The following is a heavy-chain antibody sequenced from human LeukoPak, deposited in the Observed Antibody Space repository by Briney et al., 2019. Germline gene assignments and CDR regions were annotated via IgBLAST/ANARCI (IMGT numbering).Heavy chain of an antibody. D-gene: IGHD2-21*02. J-gene: IGHJ6*03. CDR2: MNPNSGNT. Sequence: ASVKVSCKASGHTFTSYDINWVRQATGQGLEWKGWMNPNSGNTGYAQKFQGRVTITRNTSISTAYMELSSLRSEDTAVYYCARRGCGGDCYSNYYYYYYMDVWGKGTTVTVSS. V-gene: IGHV1-8*03. CDR3: ARRGCGGDCYSNYYYYYYMDV. CDR1: GHTFTSYD.